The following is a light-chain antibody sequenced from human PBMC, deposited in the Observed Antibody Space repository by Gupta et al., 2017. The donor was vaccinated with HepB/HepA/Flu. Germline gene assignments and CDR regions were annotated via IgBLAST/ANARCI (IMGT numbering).Light chain of an antibody. V-gene: IGKV1-5*03. CDR2: RAS. Sequence: DIQMTQSPSTLSASVGDRVTITCRASQSISTFLAWYQQKPGKAPKLLIYRASNLERGVLSRFSGSGSGTEFTLTISSLQPDDFATYYCQQDDNFPNTFGQGTKLEIK. J-gene: IGKJ2*01. CDR3: QQDDNFPNT. CDR1: QSISTF.